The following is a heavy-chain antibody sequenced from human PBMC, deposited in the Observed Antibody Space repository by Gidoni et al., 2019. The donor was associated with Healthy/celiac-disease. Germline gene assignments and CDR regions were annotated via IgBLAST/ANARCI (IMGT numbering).Heavy chain of an antibody. J-gene: IGHJ6*02. CDR3: ARGRGGGNYYYYGMDV. D-gene: IGHD3-10*01. CDR2: INHSGSP. CDR1: GGSFSGYY. Sequence: QVQPQQSGAGLLKPSETPSLTCAVYGGSFSGYYWSWIRQPPGQGLEWIGEINHSGSPNYSPSLKSRVTISVDTSKNQFSLKLSSVTAADTAVYYCARGRGGGNYYYYGMDVWGQGTTVTVSS. V-gene: IGHV4-34*01.